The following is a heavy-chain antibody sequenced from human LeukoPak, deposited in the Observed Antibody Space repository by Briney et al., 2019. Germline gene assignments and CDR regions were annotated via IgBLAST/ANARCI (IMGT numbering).Heavy chain of an antibody. Sequence: SETLSLTCTGSGASISSYYWRWIRQPPGKGLEWIGYIYYSGSTNYNPSLKSRVTISVDTSKNQFSLKLSSVTAADTAVYYCARGALAARTVYYFDYWGQGTLVTVSS. CDR3: ARGALAARTVYYFDY. J-gene: IGHJ4*02. D-gene: IGHD6-13*01. V-gene: IGHV4-59*01. CDR2: IYYSGST. CDR1: GASISSYY.